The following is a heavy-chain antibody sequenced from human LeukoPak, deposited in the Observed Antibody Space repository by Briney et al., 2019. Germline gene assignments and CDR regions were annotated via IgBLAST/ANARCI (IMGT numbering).Heavy chain of an antibody. D-gene: IGHD6-13*01. V-gene: IGHV3-30*18. Sequence: SLRLSCVASGFTFSDYGMYWVRPAPGKGLEWVTVISYHGNNKYYTDSVKGRFSISRDNSKNTLYLQMNSLRDDDTAIYYCVKDSSYRHVAAEGYCDFWGQGTLVTVSS. CDR2: ISYHGNNK. CDR1: GFTFSDYG. J-gene: IGHJ4*02. CDR3: VKDSSYRHVAAEGYCDF.